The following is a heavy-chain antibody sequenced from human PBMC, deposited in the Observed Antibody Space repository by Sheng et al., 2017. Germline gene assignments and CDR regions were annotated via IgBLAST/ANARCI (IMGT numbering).Heavy chain of an antibody. CDR3: ARVLKDDGGRFFDL. V-gene: IGHV4-39*07. J-gene: IGHJ2*01. CDR2: ISYSGTK. CDR1: GGSFAGDNYF. D-gene: IGHD4-17*01. Sequence: QLRLQESGPGLVKPAESLSLSCTVSGGSFAGDNYFWGWVRQSPGKGPEWIGHISYSGTKYYRPSLKTRIAFFGDMSKNQFSLSLHSVTAADTAVYYCARVLKDDGGRFFDLWGPGPPVVIVSS.